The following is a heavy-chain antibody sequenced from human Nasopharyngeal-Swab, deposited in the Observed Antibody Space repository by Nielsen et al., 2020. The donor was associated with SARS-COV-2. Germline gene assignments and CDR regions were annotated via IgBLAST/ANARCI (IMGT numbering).Heavy chain of an antibody. CDR2: INTDGSST. Sequence: GGSLRLSCAASGFTFSSYWMHWVRQAPGKGLVWVSRINTDGSSTNYADSVKGRFTISRDNAKNSLYLQMNSLRAEDTAVYYCATLYGSGIYAGYYYYYGMDVWGQGTTVTVSS. D-gene: IGHD3-10*01. J-gene: IGHJ6*02. CDR3: ATLYGSGIYAGYYYYYGMDV. CDR1: GFTFSSYW. V-gene: IGHV3-74*01.